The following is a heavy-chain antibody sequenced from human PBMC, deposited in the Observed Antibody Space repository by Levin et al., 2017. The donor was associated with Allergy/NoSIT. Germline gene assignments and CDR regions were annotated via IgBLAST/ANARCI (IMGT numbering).Heavy chain of an antibody. D-gene: IGHD4-17*01. CDR1: GGSISSGSYY. CDR3: AVFSLRYGAFDI. Sequence: SETLSLVCTVSGGSISSGSYYWGWIRQPPGTGLEWIGNIYYTGSTYYNPSLKSRVTISVDTSRNQFSVKLNSVTAADTAVYYCAVFSLRYGAFDIWGQGTMVTVSS. J-gene: IGHJ3*02. CDR2: IYYTGST. V-gene: IGHV4-39*07.